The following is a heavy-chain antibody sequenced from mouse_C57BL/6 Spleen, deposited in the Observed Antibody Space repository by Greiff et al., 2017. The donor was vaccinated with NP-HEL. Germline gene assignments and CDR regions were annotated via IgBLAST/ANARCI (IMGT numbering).Heavy chain of an antibody. CDR2: ISSGSSTI. Sequence: EVNVVESGGGLVKPGGSLKLSCAASGFTFSDYGMHWVRQAPEKGLEWVAYISSGSSTIYYADTVKGRFTISRDNAKNTLFLQMTSLRSEDTAMYYCARREIYYNMDYWGQGTSVTVSS. V-gene: IGHV5-17*01. CDR3: ARREIYYNMDY. CDR1: GFTFSDYG. J-gene: IGHJ4*01.